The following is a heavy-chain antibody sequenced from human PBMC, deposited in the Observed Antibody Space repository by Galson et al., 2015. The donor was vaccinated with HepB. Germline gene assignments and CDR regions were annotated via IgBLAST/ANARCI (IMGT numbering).Heavy chain of an antibody. CDR2: ISYDGSNK. V-gene: IGHV3-30*18. CDR3: AKDVIAVAGPFDY. CDR1: GFTFSSYG. J-gene: IGHJ4*02. D-gene: IGHD6-19*01. Sequence: SLRLSCAASGFTFSSYGMHWVRQAPGKGLEWVAVISYDGSNKYYADSVKGRFTISRDNSKNTLYLQMNSLRAKDTAVYYCAKDVIAVAGPFDYWGQGTLVTVSS.